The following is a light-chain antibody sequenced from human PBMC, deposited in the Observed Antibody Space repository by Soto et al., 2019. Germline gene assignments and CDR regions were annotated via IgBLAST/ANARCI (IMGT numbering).Light chain of an antibody. CDR2: RAS. CDR1: QGITSW. J-gene: IGKJ4*01. Sequence: DVQMTQSPSSVSASVGDRVTITCRARQGITSWLAWYQRKPGKAPKLLIYRASNLQSGLPSRFSGSGSGTDFTLTISGLQPADFATYYCQQTTTFPLTFGGGTKVEIK. CDR3: QQTTTFPLT. V-gene: IGKV1-12*01.